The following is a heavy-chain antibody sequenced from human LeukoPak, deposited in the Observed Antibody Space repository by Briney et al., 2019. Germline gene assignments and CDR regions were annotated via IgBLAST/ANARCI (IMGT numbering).Heavy chain of an antibody. J-gene: IGHJ3*02. Sequence: GASVKVSCKASGYTFTSYGISWVRQATGQGLEWMGWMNPNSGNTGYAQKFQGRVTMTRNTSISTAYMELSSLRSEDTAVYYCARTYSSGWYGLRVTVKNAFDIWGQGTMVTVSS. CDR2: MNPNSGNT. V-gene: IGHV1-8*02. CDR1: GYTFTSYG. D-gene: IGHD6-19*01. CDR3: ARTYSSGWYGLRVTVKNAFDI.